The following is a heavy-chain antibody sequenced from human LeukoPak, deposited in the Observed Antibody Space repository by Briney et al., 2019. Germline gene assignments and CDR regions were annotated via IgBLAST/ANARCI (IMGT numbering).Heavy chain of an antibody. CDR1: GGTFSSYA. V-gene: IGHV1-69*06. CDR2: IIPIFGTA. D-gene: IGHD1-7*01. CDR3: ARDTPKAGTTSRVDY. Sequence: VASVKVSCKASGGTFSSYAISWVRQAPGQGLEWMGGIIPIFGTANYAQKFQGRVTITADTSTSTAYMELRSLRSDDTAVYYCARDTPKAGTTSRVDYWGQGTLVTVSS. J-gene: IGHJ4*02.